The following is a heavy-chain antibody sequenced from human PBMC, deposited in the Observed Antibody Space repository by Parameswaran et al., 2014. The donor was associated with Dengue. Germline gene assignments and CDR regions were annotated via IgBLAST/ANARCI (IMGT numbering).Heavy chain of an antibody. CDR3: ALRDYYYGMDV. CDR2: INAGNGNT. Sequence: WVRQAPGQRLEWMGWINAGNGNTKYSQKFQGRVTITRDTSASTAYMELSSLRSEDTAVYYCALRDYYYGMDVWGQGTTVTVSS. J-gene: IGHJ6*02. V-gene: IGHV1-3*01.